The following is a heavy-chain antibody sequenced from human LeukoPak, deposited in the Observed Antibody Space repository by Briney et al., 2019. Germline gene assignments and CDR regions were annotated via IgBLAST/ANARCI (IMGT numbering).Heavy chain of an antibody. D-gene: IGHD6-13*01. CDR3: AKDIISSSWYGFDAFDI. Sequence: PGGSLRLSCAASGFTFSSYSMNWVRQAPGKGLEWVSSISSSSSYIYYADSVKGRFAISRDNAKNSLYLQMNSLRAEDTALYYCAKDIISSSWYGFDAFDIWGQGTMVTVSS. J-gene: IGHJ3*02. CDR2: ISSSSSYI. V-gene: IGHV3-21*04. CDR1: GFTFSSYS.